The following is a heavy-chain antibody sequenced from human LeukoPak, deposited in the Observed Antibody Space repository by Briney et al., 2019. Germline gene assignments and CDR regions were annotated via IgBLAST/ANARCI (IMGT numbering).Heavy chain of an antibody. J-gene: IGHJ6*02. Sequence: PGGSLRLSCAASGFTFSAYGFHWVRQAPGKGLEWVAVLSYDGSNQYYAESVKGRFTISRDNSKNTLFLQMNSLRAEDTAVYYCAKERVVTKFFYHYGMDVWGQGTTVTVSS. V-gene: IGHV3-30*18. D-gene: IGHD2-21*02. CDR1: GFTFSAYG. CDR3: AKERVVTKFFYHYGMDV. CDR2: LSYDGSNQ.